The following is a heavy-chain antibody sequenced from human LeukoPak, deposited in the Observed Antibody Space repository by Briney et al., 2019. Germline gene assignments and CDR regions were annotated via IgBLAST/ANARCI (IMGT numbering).Heavy chain of an antibody. D-gene: IGHD3-16*01. Sequence: PVASVKVSCKASGYTFTSYGISWVRQAPGQGLEWMGCISGYSGNTNYAQKLQGRVTTTTDTSTSTAYMELRSLRSDDTAVYYCARGDKGGVIDYWGQGTLVTVSS. V-gene: IGHV1-18*01. CDR1: GYTFTSYG. CDR2: ISGYSGNT. CDR3: ARGDKGGVIDY. J-gene: IGHJ4*02.